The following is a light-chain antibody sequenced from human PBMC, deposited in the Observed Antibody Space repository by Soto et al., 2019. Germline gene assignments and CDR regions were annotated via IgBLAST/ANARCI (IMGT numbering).Light chain of an antibody. CDR1: NNDVGGYNY. J-gene: IGLJ1*01. CDR3: SSYAGTNSV. Sequence: NNNDVGGYNYVSWYQHHPGKAPKLMIYDVNKRPSGVPDRFSGSKSGNTASLTVFGLQAEDEGDYYCSSYAGTNSVIGTGTKVTVL. V-gene: IGLV2-8*01. CDR2: DVN.